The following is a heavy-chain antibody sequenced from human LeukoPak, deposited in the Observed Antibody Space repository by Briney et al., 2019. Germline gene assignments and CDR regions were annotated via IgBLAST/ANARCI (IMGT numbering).Heavy chain of an antibody. V-gene: IGHV3-30*03. CDR3: ARERNFYYFDY. J-gene: IGHJ4*02. CDR1: GFTFSSYG. CDR2: MSYDGSNK. D-gene: IGHD3-3*01. Sequence: GGSLRLSCAASGFTFSSYGMHWVRQAPGKGLEWVAFMSYDGSNKYYADSVKGRFTISRDNSKNTLYLQMNSLRAEDTAVYYCARERNFYYFDYWGQGALVTVSS.